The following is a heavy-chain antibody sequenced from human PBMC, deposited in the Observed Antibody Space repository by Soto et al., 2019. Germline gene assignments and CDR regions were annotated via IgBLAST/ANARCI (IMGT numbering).Heavy chain of an antibody. J-gene: IGHJ6*03. D-gene: IGHD6-13*01. CDR1: GYTFTSYD. CDR2: MNPNSGNT. CDR3: ARATSSSGFYYYYYMDV. V-gene: IGHV1-8*01. Sequence: ASVKVSCKASGYTFTSYDINWVQQATGQGLEWMGWMNPNSGNTGYAQKFQGRVTMTRNTSISTAYMELSSLRSEDTAVYYCARATSSSGFYYYYYMDVWGKGTTVTVSS.